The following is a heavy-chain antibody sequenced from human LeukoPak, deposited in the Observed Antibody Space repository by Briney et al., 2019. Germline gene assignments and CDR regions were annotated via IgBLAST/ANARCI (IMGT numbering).Heavy chain of an antibody. CDR3: AREIAAAASGWFDP. CDR1: GYTFTSYG. CDR2: ISAYNGNT. V-gene: IGHV1-18*01. J-gene: IGHJ5*02. Sequence: ASVEVSCKASGYTFTSYGISWVRQAPGQGLEWMGWISAYNGNTNYAQKLQGRVTMTTDTSTSTAYMELRSLRSDDTAVYYCAREIAAAASGWFDPWSQGTLVTVSS. D-gene: IGHD6-13*01.